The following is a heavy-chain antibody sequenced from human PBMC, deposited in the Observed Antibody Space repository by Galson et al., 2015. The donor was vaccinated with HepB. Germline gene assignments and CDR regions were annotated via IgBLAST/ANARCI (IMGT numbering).Heavy chain of an antibody. D-gene: IGHD6-6*01. V-gene: IGHV1-18*04. J-gene: IGHJ3*02. CDR3: TREPTEEWSSSSGGWALDI. CDR1: GYTFTSYG. Sequence: SVKVSCKASGYTFTSYGITWVRQAPGQGLEWMGWISAHNGKTKYAEKFQGRVNMTTDTSTNTAYLELRSLRSDDTAIYYCTREPTEEWSSSSGGWALDIWGQGTTVIVSS. CDR2: ISAHNGKT.